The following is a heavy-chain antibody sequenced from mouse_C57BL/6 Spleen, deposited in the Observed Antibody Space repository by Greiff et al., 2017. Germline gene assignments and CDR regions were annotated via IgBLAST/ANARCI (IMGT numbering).Heavy chain of an antibody. CDR2: IWRGGST. V-gene: IGHV2-5*01. J-gene: IGHJ4*01. D-gene: IGHD2-10*01. CDR1: GFSLTSYG. CDR3: AKNPSYYGYAMDY. Sequence: VKLMESGPGLVQPSQSLSITCTVSGFSLTSYGVHWVRQSPGKGLEWLGVIWRGGSTDYNAAFMSRLSITKDNSKSQVFFKMNSLQADDTAIYYCAKNPSYYGYAMDYWGQGTSVTVSS.